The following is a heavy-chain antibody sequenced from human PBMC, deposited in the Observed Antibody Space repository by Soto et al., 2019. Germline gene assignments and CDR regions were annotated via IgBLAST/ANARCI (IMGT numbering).Heavy chain of an antibody. D-gene: IGHD1-1*01. Sequence: PGGSLRLSCVAPDFSFTHHAMTWVRLPPGKGLQWVAALSHDGGNIYYRDSVRGRFTISRDNSKNTLYLQMHSLKAEDTAVYFCAKQMGTWVDTVIDFWGQGTQVTVSS. CDR1: DFSFTHHA. J-gene: IGHJ4*02. CDR2: LSHDGGNI. CDR3: AKQMGTWVDTVIDF. V-gene: IGHV3-23*01.